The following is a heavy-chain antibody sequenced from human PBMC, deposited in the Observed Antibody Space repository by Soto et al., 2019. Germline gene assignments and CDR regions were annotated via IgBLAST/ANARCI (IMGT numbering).Heavy chain of an antibody. V-gene: IGHV5-51*01. J-gene: IGHJ4*02. CDR3: ARRLNYFASGDDQHYFDY. D-gene: IGHD2-21*02. CDR1: GYSFTSNW. Sequence: PGESLKISCKGSGYSFTSNWIAWVRQMPGKGLKWMGIIYPGDSDSRYSPSFQGQVTISADTSVSTAYLQWSSLKASDTAIYYCARRLNYFASGDDQHYFDYWGQGTQVTVSS. CDR2: IYPGDSDS.